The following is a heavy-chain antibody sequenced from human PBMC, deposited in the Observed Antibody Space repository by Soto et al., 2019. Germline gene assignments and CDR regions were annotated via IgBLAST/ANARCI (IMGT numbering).Heavy chain of an antibody. CDR3: VVGDSTSSGGTGPDI. V-gene: IGHV1-2*04. CDR2: INPNSGGT. D-gene: IGHD2-8*02. J-gene: IGHJ3*02. Sequence: QVQLVQSGAEVKKPGASVKVSCKASGYTFTGYYMHWVRQAPGQGLEWMGWINPNSGGTNYAQKLQGWVTMTRDTSISTAYMELSRLRSDDTAVYYCVVGDSTSSGGTGPDIWGQGTMVTVSS. CDR1: GYTFTGYY.